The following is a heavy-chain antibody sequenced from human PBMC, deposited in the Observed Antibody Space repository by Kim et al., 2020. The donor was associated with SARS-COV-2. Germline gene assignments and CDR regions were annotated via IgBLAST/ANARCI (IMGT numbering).Heavy chain of an antibody. V-gene: IGHV4-39*01. J-gene: IGHJ4*02. D-gene: IGHD2-8*01. CDR3: ARRGMKNKYAGDDY. Sequence: IPSLQNRVTISVDTSKNQFSLQLSSVTAADTAVYYCARRGMKNKYAGDDYWGQGTLVTVSS.